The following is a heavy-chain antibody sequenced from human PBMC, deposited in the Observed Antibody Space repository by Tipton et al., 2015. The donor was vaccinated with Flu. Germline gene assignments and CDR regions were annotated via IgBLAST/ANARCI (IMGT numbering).Heavy chain of an antibody. CDR3: AREGPNVGDAFDI. J-gene: IGHJ3*02. D-gene: IGHD1-1*01. V-gene: IGHV3-21*01. Sequence: SLRLSCAASGFTFSSYSMNWVRQAPGKGLEWVSSISSSSSYIYYADSVKGRFTISRDNAKNSLYLQMNSLRAEDTAVYYCAREGPNVGDAFDIWGQGTMVTVSS. CDR1: GFTFSSYS. CDR2: ISSSSSYI.